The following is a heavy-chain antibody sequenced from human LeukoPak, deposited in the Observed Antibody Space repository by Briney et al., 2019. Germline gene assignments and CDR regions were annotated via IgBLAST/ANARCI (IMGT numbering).Heavy chain of an antibody. V-gene: IGHV3-23*01. Sequence: PGGSLRLSCAASGFTFSSYAMTWVRQAPGKGLEWVSSMSGSGSHIYYTDSVKGRFTISRDNSKNTVYVQMNSLRAEDTAVYYCATLRSPGWWGQGTLVTVSS. CDR2: MSGSGSHI. CDR3: ATLRSPGW. D-gene: IGHD3-3*01. CDR1: GFTFSSYA. J-gene: IGHJ4*02.